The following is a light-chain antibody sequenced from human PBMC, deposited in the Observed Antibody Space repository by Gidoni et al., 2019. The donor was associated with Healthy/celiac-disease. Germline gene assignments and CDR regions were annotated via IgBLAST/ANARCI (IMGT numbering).Light chain of an antibody. CDR2: DVS. V-gene: IGLV2-14*01. CDR3: SSYTSSSTPWV. CDR1: SSDVGGYNY. J-gene: IGLJ3*02. Sequence: QSALTQPASVSGSPGPSITTSCPGTSSDVGGYNYVSWYQQHPGKAPKLMIYDVSNRPSGVSNRFSGSKSGNTASLTISGLQAEDEADYYCSSYTSSSTPWVFGGGTKLTVL.